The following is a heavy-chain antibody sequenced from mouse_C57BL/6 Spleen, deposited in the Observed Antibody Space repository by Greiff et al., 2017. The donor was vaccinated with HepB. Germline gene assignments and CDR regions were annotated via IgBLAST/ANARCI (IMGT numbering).Heavy chain of an antibody. J-gene: IGHJ3*01. CDR2: IYPSDSET. D-gene: IGHD1-1*01. V-gene: IGHV1-61*01. CDR3: ATVRGAD. CDR1: GSTFTSYW. Sequence: QVQLQQPGAELVRPGSSVKLSCKASGSTFTSYWMDWVKQRPGQGLEWIGNIYPSDSETHYNQKFKDKATLTVDKSSSTAYMQLSRLTSEDSAVYDCATVRGADWGQGTLVTVSA.